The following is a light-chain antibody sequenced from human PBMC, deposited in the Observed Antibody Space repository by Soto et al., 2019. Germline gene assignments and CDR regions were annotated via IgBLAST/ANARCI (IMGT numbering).Light chain of an antibody. CDR1: QSISVW. CDR2: KTS. Sequence: DIHMTQSPSTLSASVGDRVTITCRASQSISVWLAWYQQKPGKAPKLLIYKTSSLAGGVPSRFSGSGSGTDFTLTISRLQPDDFAAYYCQQYNGCSPWTFGQGTKVEIK. CDR3: QQYNGCSPWT. V-gene: IGKV1-5*03. J-gene: IGKJ1*01.